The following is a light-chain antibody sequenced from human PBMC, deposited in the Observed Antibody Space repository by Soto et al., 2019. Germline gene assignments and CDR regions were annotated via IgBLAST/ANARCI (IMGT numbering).Light chain of an antibody. Sequence: VLTQSPARLSLSPGERATLSWRAGQSVSDYLAWYQQKPGQPPRLLFFDASNRATGVPDRFSAGGSGTDFTLIISSLEPEDFAVYYCQQRVNWPPTFGGGTKVEI. CDR2: DAS. CDR3: QQRVNWPPT. J-gene: IGKJ4*01. CDR1: QSVSDY. V-gene: IGKV3-11*01.